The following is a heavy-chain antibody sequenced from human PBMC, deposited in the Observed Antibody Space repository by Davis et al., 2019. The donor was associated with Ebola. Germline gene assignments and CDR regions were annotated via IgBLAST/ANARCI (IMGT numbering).Heavy chain of an antibody. V-gene: IGHV1-2*02. Sequence: ASVKVSCKASGYTFTGYYMHWVRQAPGQGLEWMGWINPNSGGTNYAQKFQGRVTITADESTSTAYMELSSLRSEDTAVYYCANCVGMRTWAPDYYMDVWGKGTTVTVSS. CDR3: ANCVGMRTWAPDYYMDV. CDR2: INPNSGGT. CDR1: GYTFTGYY. J-gene: IGHJ6*03. D-gene: IGHD1-26*01.